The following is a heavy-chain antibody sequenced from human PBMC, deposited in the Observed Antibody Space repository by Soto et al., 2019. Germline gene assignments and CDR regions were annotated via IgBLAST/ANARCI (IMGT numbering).Heavy chain of an antibody. D-gene: IGHD3-3*01. CDR3: AKSVFGVVPLAASGMDV. CDR2: ISWNSGSI. J-gene: IGHJ6*02. Sequence: SLRLSCAASGFTFDDYAMHWVRQAPGKGLEWVSGISWNSGSIGYADSVKGRFTISRDNAKNSLYLQMNSLRAEDTALYYCAKSVFGVVPLAASGMDVWGQGTTVTVSS. CDR1: GFTFDDYA. V-gene: IGHV3-9*01.